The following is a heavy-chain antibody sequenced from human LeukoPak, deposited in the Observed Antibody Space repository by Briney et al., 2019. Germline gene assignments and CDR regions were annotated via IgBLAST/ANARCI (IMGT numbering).Heavy chain of an antibody. CDR2: INHSGST. D-gene: IGHD3-22*01. CDR1: GGSFSGYY. V-gene: IGHV4-34*01. J-gene: IGHJ4*02. CDR3: ARHKSALSYYDSSGYYYGY. Sequence: PSETLSLTCAVYGGSFSGYYWSWIRQPPGKGLEWIGEINHSGSTNYNPSLKSRVTISVDTSKNQFSLKLSSVTAADTAVYYCARHKSALSYYDSSGYYYGYWGQGTLVTVSS.